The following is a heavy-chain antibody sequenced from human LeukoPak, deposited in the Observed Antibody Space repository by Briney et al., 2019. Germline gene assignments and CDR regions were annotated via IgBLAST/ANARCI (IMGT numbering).Heavy chain of an antibody. J-gene: IGHJ4*02. Sequence: PSETLSLTCTVSGGSISSYYWSWIRQPPGKGLEWIGYIYYSGSTNYNPSLKSRVTISVDTSKNQFSLKLSSVTAADTAVYYCARGGVIDYFDYWGQGTLVTVSS. CDR1: GGSISSYY. V-gene: IGHV4-59*08. CDR2: IYYSGST. CDR3: ARGGVIDYFDY. D-gene: IGHD3-16*02.